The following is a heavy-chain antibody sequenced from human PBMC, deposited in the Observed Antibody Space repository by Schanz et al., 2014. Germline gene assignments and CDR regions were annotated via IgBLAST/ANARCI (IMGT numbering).Heavy chain of an antibody. D-gene: IGHD3-9*01. Sequence: VQLVESGGGGVQPGRSLRLSCAASGFTFSDHFMDWVRQAPGKGLEWVGHSRNKGHSYTSEYAASVKGRFTISRDESESSLYLQMDSLKTEDTAVYYCARRNFYDKSAAFDYWGQGSLVTVSS. V-gene: IGHV3-72*01. CDR3: ARRNFYDKSAAFDY. J-gene: IGHJ4*02. CDR1: GFTFSDHF. CDR2: SRNKGHSYTS.